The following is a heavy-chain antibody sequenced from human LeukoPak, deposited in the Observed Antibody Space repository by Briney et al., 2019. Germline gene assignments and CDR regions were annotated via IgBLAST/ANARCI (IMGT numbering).Heavy chain of an antibody. CDR3: ARRIAVAGNWDYGMDV. D-gene: IGHD6-19*01. Sequence: SETLSLTCTVSGGPISSSSYYWGWIRQPPGRGLEWIGSIYYSGSTNYNPSLKSRVTISVDTSKNQFSLKLSSVTAADTAVYYCARRIAVAGNWDYGMDVWGQGTTVTVSS. J-gene: IGHJ6*02. CDR1: GGPISSSSYY. V-gene: IGHV4-39*07. CDR2: IYYSGST.